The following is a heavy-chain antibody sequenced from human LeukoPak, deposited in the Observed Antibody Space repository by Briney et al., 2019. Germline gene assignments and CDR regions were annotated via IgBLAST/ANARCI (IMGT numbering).Heavy chain of an antibody. V-gene: IGHV4-38-2*02. Sequence: PSETLSLTCTVSGYSFRSGHYWGWIRQPPGKGLEWIGNIFHSENTYYNPSLKSRVTISLDTSKNHFSLKVSSVTAADTAVYYCAREYLEYGSGNDYFDYWGQGTLVTVSS. CDR1: GYSFRSGHY. CDR2: IFHSENT. CDR3: AREYLEYGSGNDYFDY. J-gene: IGHJ4*02. D-gene: IGHD3-10*01.